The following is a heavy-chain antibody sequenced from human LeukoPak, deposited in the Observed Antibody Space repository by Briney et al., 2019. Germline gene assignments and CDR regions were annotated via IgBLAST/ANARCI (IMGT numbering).Heavy chain of an antibody. Sequence: SETLSLTCTVSGYSISTGYYWDWIRQPPGKGLEWIGTFYHGGSTYYNPSLKNRVTISVDTSKNQFSLKLTSVTAADTAVYYCARIIVVVPAAMFDDAFDIWGQGTLVTVSS. D-gene: IGHD2-2*01. CDR1: GYSISTGYY. J-gene: IGHJ3*02. CDR2: FYHGGST. CDR3: ARIIVVVPAAMFDDAFDI. V-gene: IGHV4-38-2*02.